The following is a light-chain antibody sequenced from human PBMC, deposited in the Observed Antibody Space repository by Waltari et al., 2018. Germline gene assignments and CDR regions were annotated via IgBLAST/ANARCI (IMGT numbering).Light chain of an antibody. V-gene: IGKV3-20*01. Sequence: EVVLTQSPDTLSLSPGERATLSCRASQSLTKRYLAWYQQKPGRAPRLLIYGASSRAAGIPDRFSGSGSRTDFTLTISRLEPEDFAVYYCQQYGSSVLYTFGQGTKLEIK. J-gene: IGKJ2*01. CDR2: GAS. CDR1: QSLTKRY. CDR3: QQYGSSVLYT.